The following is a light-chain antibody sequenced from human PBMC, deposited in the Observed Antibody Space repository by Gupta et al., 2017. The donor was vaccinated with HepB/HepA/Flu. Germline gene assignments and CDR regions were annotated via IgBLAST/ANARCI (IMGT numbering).Light chain of an antibody. CDR3: CSYAGSRDVV. Sequence: QSALTQPASVSGSPGPSITISCTGTSSDVGSYNLVSWYQQHPGKAPKLMIYEVSKRPSGVSNRFSGSKSGNTASLTISGLQAEDEADYYCCSYAGSRDVVFGGGTKLTVL. CDR2: EVS. V-gene: IGLV2-23*02. CDR1: SSDVGSYNL. J-gene: IGLJ2*01.